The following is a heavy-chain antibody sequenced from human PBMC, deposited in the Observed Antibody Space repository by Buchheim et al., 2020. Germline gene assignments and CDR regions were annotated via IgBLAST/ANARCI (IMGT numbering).Heavy chain of an antibody. CDR3: ARDRQVDWFDP. CDR2: IWYDGSNK. V-gene: IGHV3-33*01. Sequence: QVQLVESGGGVVQPGTSLRLSCAASGFTFSNYGMHWVRQAPGKGLEWLAVIWYDGSNKYYSDSVKGRFTISKDNSKNTLFFQMNSLRSEDTAVYYCARDRQVDWFDPWGQGTL. J-gene: IGHJ5*02. CDR1: GFTFSNYG.